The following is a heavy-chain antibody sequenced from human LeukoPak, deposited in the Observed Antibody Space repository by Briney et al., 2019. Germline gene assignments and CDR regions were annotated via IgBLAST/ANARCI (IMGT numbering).Heavy chain of an antibody. V-gene: IGHV4-30-2*02. D-gene: IGHD3-22*01. J-gene: IGHJ3*02. CDR2: IYHSGST. CDR3: ARYHYDSSGYPRDAFDI. Sequence: SQTLSLTCTVSGGSISSGGYYWSWIRQPPGKGLEWIGYIYHSGSTNYNPSLKSRVTISVNTSKNQFSLKLSSVTAADTAVYYCARYHYDSSGYPRDAFDIWGQGTMVTVSS. CDR1: GGSISSGGYY.